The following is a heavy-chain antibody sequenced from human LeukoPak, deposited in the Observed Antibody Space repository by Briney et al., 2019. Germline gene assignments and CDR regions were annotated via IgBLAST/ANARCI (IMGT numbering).Heavy chain of an antibody. Sequence: GASVKVSRKASGYTFTGQYMHWVRQAPGQGLEWMGWINPNSGGTSYAQKFQGRVTMPRDTSISTAYMELSRLRSDDTAVYYCARVGVGTSYFFDYWGQGNLVTVSS. D-gene: IGHD4-23*01. V-gene: IGHV1-2*02. CDR1: GYTFTGQY. CDR3: ARVGVGTSYFFDY. CDR2: INPNSGGT. J-gene: IGHJ4*02.